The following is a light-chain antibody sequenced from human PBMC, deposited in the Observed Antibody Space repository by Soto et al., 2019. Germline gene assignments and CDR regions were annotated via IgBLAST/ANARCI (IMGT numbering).Light chain of an antibody. Sequence: DIQMPQSPSTLSGSVGDRVTITCRASQTISSWLAWYQQKPGKAPKLLIYKASTLKSGVPSRFSGSGSGTEFTLTISSLHPDYFATYYCQHYYSYSEAFGQGTKVEL. V-gene: IGKV1-5*03. CDR1: QTISSW. CDR3: QHYYSYSEA. J-gene: IGKJ1*01. CDR2: KAS.